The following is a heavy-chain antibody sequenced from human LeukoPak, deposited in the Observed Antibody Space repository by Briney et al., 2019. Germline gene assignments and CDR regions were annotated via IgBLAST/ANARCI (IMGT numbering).Heavy chain of an antibody. V-gene: IGHV3-23*01. CDR2: ISGSGGST. D-gene: IGHD3-9*01. CDR1: GFTFSSYA. J-gene: IGHJ4*02. CDR3: AKENYDILTGYPRGYFDY. Sequence: GGSLRLSCAASGFTFSSYAMSWVRQAPGKGLEWVSAISGSGGSTYYADSVKGRFTISRDNSKNTLYLQMNSLRAEDTAVYYCAKENYDILTGYPRGYFDYWGQETLVTVSS.